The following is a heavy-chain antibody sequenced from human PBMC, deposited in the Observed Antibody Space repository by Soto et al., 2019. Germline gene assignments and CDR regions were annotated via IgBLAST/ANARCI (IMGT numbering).Heavy chain of an antibody. J-gene: IGHJ4*02. Sequence: EVQLVESGGGLVQPGGSLRLSCAASGFTFSSYSMNWVRQAPGKGLEWVSYISSSSSTIYYADSVKGRFTISRDNAKNSLYLQINSLRDEDTGVYYCAREGGTTGDHFAYWGQGTLVTVCS. CDR1: GFTFSSYS. V-gene: IGHV3-48*02. CDR3: AREGGTTGDHFAY. D-gene: IGHD1-7*01. CDR2: ISSSSSTI.